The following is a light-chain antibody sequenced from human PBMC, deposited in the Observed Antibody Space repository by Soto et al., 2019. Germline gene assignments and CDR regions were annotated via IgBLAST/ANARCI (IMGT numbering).Light chain of an antibody. J-gene: IGLJ1*01. Sequence: QSALTQPASVSRSPGQSITISCTGTSSDVGGSNYVSWYQQHPGKAPKLMIYDVSNRPSGVSNRFSGSKSGNTASLTISGLQAEDEADYYCGSYSSSSTLYVFGTGTKLTVL. CDR3: GSYSSSSTLYV. CDR1: SSDVGGSNY. CDR2: DVS. V-gene: IGLV2-14*03.